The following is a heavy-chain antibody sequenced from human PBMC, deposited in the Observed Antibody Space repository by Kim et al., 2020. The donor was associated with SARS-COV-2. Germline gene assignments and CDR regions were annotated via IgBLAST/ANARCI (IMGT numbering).Heavy chain of an antibody. J-gene: IGHJ5*02. CDR2: INAGNGNT. Sequence: ASVKVSCKASGYTFTSYAMHWVRQAPGQRLEWMGWINAGNGNTKYSQKFQGRVTITRDTSASTAYMELSSLRSEDTAVYYCARGIEVAEAPLSWFDPWGQGTLVTVSS. V-gene: IGHV1-3*01. CDR3: ARGIEVAEAPLSWFDP. CDR1: GYTFTSYA. D-gene: IGHD6-19*01.